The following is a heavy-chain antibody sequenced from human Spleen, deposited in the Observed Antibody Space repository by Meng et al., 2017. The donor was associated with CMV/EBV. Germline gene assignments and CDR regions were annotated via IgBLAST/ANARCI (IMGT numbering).Heavy chain of an antibody. D-gene: IGHD5-24*01. CDR3: ASSKQNGC. CDR1: GFIFSTYT. Sequence: GESLKISCAASGFIFSTYTMNWVRQAPGKGLEWVSSIASTSNYIYYADSVKGRFTISRDNAKNSLYLQMNSLRVEDTAVYYCASSKQNGCWGQGTLVTVSS. J-gene: IGHJ4*02. CDR2: IASTSNYI. V-gene: IGHV3-21*01.